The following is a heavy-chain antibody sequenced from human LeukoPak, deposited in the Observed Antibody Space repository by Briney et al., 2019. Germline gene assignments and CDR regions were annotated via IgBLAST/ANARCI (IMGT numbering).Heavy chain of an antibody. Sequence: PSETLSLTCTVAGASLSSHYWSWIRQPPGKGLEWIGYISYSGSTNYNPSLKSRVTLSVDTSKNQISLRLSSVTAADTAVYYCTRDGGVAVSPLDFDFWGQGTLVTVSS. V-gene: IGHV4-59*11. CDR1: GASLSSHY. J-gene: IGHJ4*02. CDR3: TRDGGVAVSPLDFDF. CDR2: ISYSGST. D-gene: IGHD6-19*01.